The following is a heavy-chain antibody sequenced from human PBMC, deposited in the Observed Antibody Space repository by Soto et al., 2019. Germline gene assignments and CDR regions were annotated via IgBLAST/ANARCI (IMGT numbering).Heavy chain of an antibody. CDR3: ARDRGVAARPWEIIDAFDI. D-gene: IGHD6-6*01. V-gene: IGHV3-33*01. J-gene: IGHJ3*02. CDR1: GFTFSSYG. Sequence: GGSLRLSCAASGFTFSSYGMHWVRQAPGKGLEWVAVIWYDGSNKYYADSVKGRFTISRDNSKNTLYLQMNSLRAEDTAVYYCARDRGVAARPWEIIDAFDIWGQGTMVTVSS. CDR2: IWYDGSNK.